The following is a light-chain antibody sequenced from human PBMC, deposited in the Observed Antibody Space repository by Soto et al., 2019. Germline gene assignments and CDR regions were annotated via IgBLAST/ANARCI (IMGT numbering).Light chain of an antibody. J-gene: IGLJ1*01. Sequence: QSVLTQPPSASGTPGQRVTISCSGSSSNIGGNTVIWYQQLPGTAPKLLIYGNDQRPSGVPDRFSGSKSGTSAALAISGLQSEDEADYYCAAWDDSLNAFVFGPGTKLTVL. CDR3: AAWDDSLNAFV. CDR1: SSNIGGNT. V-gene: IGLV1-44*01. CDR2: GND.